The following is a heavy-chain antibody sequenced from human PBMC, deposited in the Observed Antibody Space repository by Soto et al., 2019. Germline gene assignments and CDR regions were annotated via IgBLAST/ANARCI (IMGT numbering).Heavy chain of an antibody. CDR1: GFTFSSYD. D-gene: IGHD1-7*01. CDR2: ISSNGGTT. CDR3: VRRVSGNYDY. V-gene: IGHV3-64*01. J-gene: IGHJ4*02. Sequence: EVQLAESGGGMVQPGGSLRLSCVASGFTFSSYDMHWVRQAPGKGLEYVSSISSNGGTTYYGNSVKGRFTISRDNSKNTLYLQMGSLRGEHMDVYYCVRRVSGNYDYWGQGTLVTVSS.